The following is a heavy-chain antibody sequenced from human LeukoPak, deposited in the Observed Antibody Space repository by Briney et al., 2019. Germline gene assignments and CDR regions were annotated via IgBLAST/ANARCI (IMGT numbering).Heavy chain of an antibody. D-gene: IGHD5-18*01. J-gene: IGHJ4*02. V-gene: IGHV3-53*05. Sequence: GGSLRLSCAASGFTVSSNYMSWVRQAPGKGLEWVSVIYSGGSTYYADSVKGRFTISRDNSKNTLYLQMNSLRGEDTAVYYCAKDPNTGYSYGIFDFWGQGALVTVSS. CDR2: IYSGGST. CDR1: GFTVSSNY. CDR3: AKDPNTGYSYGIFDF.